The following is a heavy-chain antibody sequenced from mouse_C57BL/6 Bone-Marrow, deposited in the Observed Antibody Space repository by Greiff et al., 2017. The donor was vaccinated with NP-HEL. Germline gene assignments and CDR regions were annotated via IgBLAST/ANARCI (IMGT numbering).Heavy chain of an antibody. CDR2: IDPSDSYT. CDR1: GYTFTSYC. J-gene: IGHJ3*01. Sequence: QVQLQQPGAELVMPGASVKLSCKASGYTFTSYCMHWVKQRPGQGLEWIGAIDPSDSYTNYNQKFKGKSTLTVDKSSSTAYMQLSSLTSEDSAVYYCAISRWLLQFAYWGQGTRVTVSA. V-gene: IGHV1-69*01. D-gene: IGHD2-3*01. CDR3: AISRWLLQFAY.